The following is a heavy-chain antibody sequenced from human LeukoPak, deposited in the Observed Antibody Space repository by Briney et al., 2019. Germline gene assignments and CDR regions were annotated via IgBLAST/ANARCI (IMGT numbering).Heavy chain of an antibody. CDR3: ASARGYNLPFDY. D-gene: IGHD5-24*01. Sequence: VKVSCKASGGTFSSYAISWVRQAPGQGLEWMGGVIPIFGTANYAQKFQGRVTITADESTSTAYMELSSLRSEDTAVYYCASARGYNLPFDYWGQGTLVTVSS. J-gene: IGHJ4*02. V-gene: IGHV1-69*13. CDR1: GGTFSSYA. CDR2: VIPIFGTA.